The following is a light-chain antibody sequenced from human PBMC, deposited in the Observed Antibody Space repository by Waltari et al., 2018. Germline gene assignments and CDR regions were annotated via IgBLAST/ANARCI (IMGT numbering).Light chain of an antibody. J-gene: IGLJ3*02. Sequence: NFMLTQPHSVSESPGKTVIISCTGSGGSIASAYVQWYRQRPGSAPTTVIYEDTRRPSGVSHRFSGSIASSSNSASLTISGLKTDDEADYYCQSYDSSNFWVFGGGTKLTVL. CDR2: EDT. CDR1: GGSIASAY. CDR3: QSYDSSNFWV. V-gene: IGLV6-57*02.